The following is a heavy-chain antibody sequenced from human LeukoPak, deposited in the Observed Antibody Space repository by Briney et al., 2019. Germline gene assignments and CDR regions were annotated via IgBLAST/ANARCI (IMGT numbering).Heavy chain of an antibody. Sequence: SETLSLTCTVSGVSLSSSSYYWGWIRQPPGKGLEWIGSIYSSGSTYYNSSLKSRVTITIDTSKNQVSLKMSSVTAADTAVYYCAKSGGYGLIDYWGQGTLVTVSS. CDR2: IYSSGST. V-gene: IGHV4-39*01. CDR3: AKSGGYGLIDY. D-gene: IGHD6-25*01. J-gene: IGHJ4*01. CDR1: GVSLSSSSYY.